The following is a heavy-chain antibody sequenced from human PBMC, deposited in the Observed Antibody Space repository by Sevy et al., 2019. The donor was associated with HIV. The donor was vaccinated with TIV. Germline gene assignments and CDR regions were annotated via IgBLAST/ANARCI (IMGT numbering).Heavy chain of an antibody. CDR2: INVYNGDT. D-gene: IGHD6-13*01. CDR3: ASGLYSSSWEAWFDP. J-gene: IGHJ5*02. Sequence: ASVKVSCKASGYTFTNYGISWVRQAPGQELEWMGWINVYNGDTVYAQKVQGRVTVTTDTSTSTAYMELRSLRSDDTAVYYCASGLYSSSWEAWFDPWGQRTLVTVSS. CDR1: GYTFTNYG. V-gene: IGHV1-18*04.